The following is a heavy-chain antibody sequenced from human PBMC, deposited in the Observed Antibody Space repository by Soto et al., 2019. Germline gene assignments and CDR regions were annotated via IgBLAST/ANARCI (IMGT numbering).Heavy chain of an antibody. CDR2: ISSSSSSI. CDR3: ARYYGSGKTDV. CDR1: GFSFSSYS. Sequence: EVQLVESGGGRVKPGGSLRLSCAASGFSFSSYSMNWVRQAPGKGLEWVSSISSSSSSIYYADSAKGRFTISRDNAKNSLYLQMNNLRVEDTAVYYCARYYGSGKTDVWGQGTTVTVSS. D-gene: IGHD3-10*01. J-gene: IGHJ6*02. V-gene: IGHV3-21*01.